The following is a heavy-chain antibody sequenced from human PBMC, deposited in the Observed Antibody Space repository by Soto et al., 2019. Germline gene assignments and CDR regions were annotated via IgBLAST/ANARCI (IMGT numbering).Heavy chain of an antibody. D-gene: IGHD2-8*01. V-gene: IGHV3-11*06. CDR1: GFTFSDYY. CDR3: VRQGFYCENGVCYTSASAFDI. CDR2: ISYTSTYK. Sequence: QEQLVESGGGLVKPGGSLRLSCAASGFTFSDYYMSWIRQAPGKGLEWVSYISYTSTYKNYADAVKGRFTISRDNAKNSLYLQMNSLRAEDTAVFYCVRQGFYCENGVCYTSASAFDIWGRGTMVTVSS. J-gene: IGHJ3*02.